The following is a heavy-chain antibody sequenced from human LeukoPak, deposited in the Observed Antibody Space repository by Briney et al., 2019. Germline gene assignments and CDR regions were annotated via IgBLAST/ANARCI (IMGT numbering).Heavy chain of an antibody. D-gene: IGHD1-26*01. CDR1: GGSISSYY. CDR2: IYTSGST. CDR3: ARADGTGATRAAFDI. J-gene: IGHJ3*02. V-gene: IGHV4-4*07. Sequence: PSETLSLTCTVSGGSISSYYWSWIRQPAGKGLEWIGRIYTSGSTNYNPSLKSRVTMSVDASKNQFSLKLSSVTAADTAVYYCARADGTGATRAAFDIWGQGTVVTVSS.